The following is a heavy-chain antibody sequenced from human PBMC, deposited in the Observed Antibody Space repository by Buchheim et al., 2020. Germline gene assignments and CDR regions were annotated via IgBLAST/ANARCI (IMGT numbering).Heavy chain of an antibody. Sequence: QVQLVQSGAEVKKPGASVKVSCKASGYTFTSYYMHWVRQAPGQGLEWMGIINPIGGSTSYAQKFQGTVTMTRDTSTSTVYMEVGGLGSEDTAVYYCARIPTWGCSSNSCYLDYWGQGTL. J-gene: IGHJ4*02. D-gene: IGHD2-2*01. CDR2: INPIGGST. CDR1: GYTFTSYY. CDR3: ARIPTWGCSSNSCYLDY. V-gene: IGHV1-46*01.